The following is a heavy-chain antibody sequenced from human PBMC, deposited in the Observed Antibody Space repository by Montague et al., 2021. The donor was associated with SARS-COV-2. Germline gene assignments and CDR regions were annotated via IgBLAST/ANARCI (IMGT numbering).Heavy chain of an antibody. CDR1: GFIFSNYA. D-gene: IGHD6-19*01. CDR2: MSGSGVRR. J-gene: IGHJ6*02. Sequence: SLRLSCAASGFIFSNYAMTWVRQAPGKGLEWVSTMSGSGVRRDYADSVKGRFTISRDSSKNTLYFQMNSLRVEDTVVYYCAKDTATIRIAVALMDVWGQGTTVIVSS. V-gene: IGHV3-23*01. CDR3: AKDTATIRIAVALMDV.